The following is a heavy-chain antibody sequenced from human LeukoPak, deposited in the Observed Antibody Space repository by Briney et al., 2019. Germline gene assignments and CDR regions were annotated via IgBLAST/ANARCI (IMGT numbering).Heavy chain of an antibody. D-gene: IGHD4/OR15-4a*01. CDR3: ARRAGAYSHPYDY. CDR1: GFTFNTYV. V-gene: IGHV3-23*05. CDR2: IYSSVT. J-gene: IGHJ4*02. Sequence: GGSLRLSCAASGFTFNTYVMSWVRQAPGKGLEWVSFIYSSVTHYSDSVKGRFTISRDNSRNTLFLQMNSLRAEDTAVYYCARRAGAYSHPYDYWGQGTLVTVSS.